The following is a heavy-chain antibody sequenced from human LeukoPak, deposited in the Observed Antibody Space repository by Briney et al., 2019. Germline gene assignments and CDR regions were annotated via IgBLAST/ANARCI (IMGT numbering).Heavy chain of an antibody. CDR2: ISSSSSTI. D-gene: IGHD4/OR15-4a*01. CDR3: AKELHRVPTYYFDY. CDR1: GFTFSSYS. Sequence: TGGSLRLSCAASGFTFSSYSMNWVRQAPGKGLEWVSYISSSSSTIYYADSVKGRFTISRDNSKNTLYLQMNSLRAEDTAVYYCAKELHRVPTYYFDYWGQGTLVTVSS. J-gene: IGHJ4*02. V-gene: IGHV3-48*01.